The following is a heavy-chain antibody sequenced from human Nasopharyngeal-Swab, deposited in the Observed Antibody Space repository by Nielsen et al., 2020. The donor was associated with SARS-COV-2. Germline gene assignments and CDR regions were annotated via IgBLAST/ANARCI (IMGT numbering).Heavy chain of an antibody. CDR1: GYSFTSYW. V-gene: IGHV5-51*01. Sequence: GASLQISCKGSGYSFTSYWIGWVRQMPGKGLEWMGIIYPGDSDTRYSPPFQGQVTISADKSISTAYLQWSSLKASDTAMYYCARSGLVGATFFDYWGQGTLVTVSS. CDR3: ARSGLVGATFFDY. CDR2: IYPGDSDT. D-gene: IGHD1-26*01. J-gene: IGHJ4*02.